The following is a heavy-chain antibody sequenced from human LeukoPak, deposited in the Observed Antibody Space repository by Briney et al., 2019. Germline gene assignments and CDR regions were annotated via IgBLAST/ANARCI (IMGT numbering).Heavy chain of an antibody. V-gene: IGHV3-30*18. CDR2: ISYDGSNK. J-gene: IGHJ4*02. CDR1: GYTFTSYG. Sequence: SCKASGYTFTSYGMHWVRQAPGKGLEWVAAISYDGSNKYYADSVKGRFTISRDNSKNTLYLQMNSLRAEDTAVYYCAKRPYFDYWGQGTLVTVSS. CDR3: AKRPYFDY.